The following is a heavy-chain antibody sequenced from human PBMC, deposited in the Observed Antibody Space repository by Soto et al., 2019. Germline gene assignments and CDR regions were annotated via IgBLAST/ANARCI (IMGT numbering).Heavy chain of an antibody. CDR3: AKDGSGSYLNWFDP. Sequence: PSETLSLTCTVSGGSISSGGYYWDWIRQPPGKGMEWIGHVFNGGTTKYKPSLNSRVTISVDTSKNQFSLKLSSVTAADTAVYYCAKDGSGSYLNWFDPWGQGTLVTVSS. CDR1: GGSISSGGYY. CDR2: VFNGGTT. J-gene: IGHJ5*02. D-gene: IGHD3-10*01. V-gene: IGHV4-61*08.